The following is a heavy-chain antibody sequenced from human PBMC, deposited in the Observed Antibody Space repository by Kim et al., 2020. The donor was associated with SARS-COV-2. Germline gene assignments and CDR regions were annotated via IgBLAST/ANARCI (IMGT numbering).Heavy chain of an antibody. V-gene: IGHV4-39*01. J-gene: IGHJ5*02. Sequence: SLKSRVTITVDTAKNQFSLKLSSVTAADTAVYYCARIAAAGPFGGGWFDPWGQGTLVTVSS. D-gene: IGHD6-13*01. CDR3: ARIAAAGPFGGGWFDP.